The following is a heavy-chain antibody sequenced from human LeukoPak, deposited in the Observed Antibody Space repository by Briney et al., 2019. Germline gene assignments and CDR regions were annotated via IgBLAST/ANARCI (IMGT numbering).Heavy chain of an antibody. CDR2: IYFSGRT. CDR3: ARDGWFGDSS. D-gene: IGHD3-10*01. V-gene: IGHV4-59*01. J-gene: IGHJ4*02. Sequence: SETLSLTCTVSGGSLNNDYWSWVRQTPEKGLEWIVYIYFSGRTNYNPSLKGRVTISGDTSKKQFFLRLTSMSAADTAVYYCARDGWFGDSSWGQGTLVTVSS. CDR1: GGSLNNDY.